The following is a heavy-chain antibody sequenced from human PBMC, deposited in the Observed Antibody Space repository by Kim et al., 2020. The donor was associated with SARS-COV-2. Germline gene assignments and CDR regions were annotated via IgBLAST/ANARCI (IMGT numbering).Heavy chain of an antibody. Sequence: DAVKGGFTVSRDNAKHSVYLQMNSLRDEDTAVYYCARDLSYGSTDYYYFDSWGQGTLVTVSS. CDR3: ARDLSYGSTDYYYFDS. J-gene: IGHJ4*02. D-gene: IGHD3-22*01. V-gene: IGHV3-48*02.